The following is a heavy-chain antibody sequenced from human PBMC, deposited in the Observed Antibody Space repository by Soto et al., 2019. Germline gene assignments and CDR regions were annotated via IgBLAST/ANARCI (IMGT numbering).Heavy chain of an antibody. D-gene: IGHD6-6*01. CDR1: GGSISSYF. CDR2: IYYSGST. Sequence: QVQLQESGPGLVKPSETLSLTCTVSGGSISSYFWSWIRQPPGKGLEWIGYIYYSGSTNYNPSLKSRVSVSIDTSKNQFSLMLNSVTAADTAVYYCARGPSTSYYYGMDVWGQGTTVTVSS. V-gene: IGHV4-59*01. J-gene: IGHJ6*02. CDR3: ARGPSTSYYYGMDV.